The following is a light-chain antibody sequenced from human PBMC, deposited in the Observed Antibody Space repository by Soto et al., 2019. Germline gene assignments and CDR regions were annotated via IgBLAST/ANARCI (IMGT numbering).Light chain of an antibody. CDR1: QSISSY. Sequence: DIQMTQSPSSLSASVGDRVTITCRASQSISSYLNWYQQKPGKAPKLLISAASSLQSGVPSRFGGSGSGTDFTLTISSLQAEDFATYFCQQTYSTLAWTFGQGTKVEIK. CDR2: AAS. V-gene: IGKV1-39*01. CDR3: QQTYSTLAWT. J-gene: IGKJ1*01.